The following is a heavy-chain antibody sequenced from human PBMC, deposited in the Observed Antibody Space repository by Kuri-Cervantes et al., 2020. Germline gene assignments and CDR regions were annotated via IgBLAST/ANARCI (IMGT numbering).Heavy chain of an antibody. CDR2: ISSGSSYI. J-gene: IGHJ4*02. CDR3: AREGNWDLADY. CDR1: GGSFRGYY. D-gene: IGHD7-27*01. Sequence: ETLSLTCAVYGGSFRGYYWNWIRQPPGKGLEWVSSISSGSSYIYYADSVKGRFTISRDNAKNSLYLQMNSLRAEDTAVYYCAREGNWDLADYWGQGTLVTVSS. V-gene: IGHV3-21*03.